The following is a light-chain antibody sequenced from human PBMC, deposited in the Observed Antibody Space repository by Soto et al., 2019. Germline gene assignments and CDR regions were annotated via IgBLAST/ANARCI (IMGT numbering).Light chain of an antibody. CDR3: QQHSNWPLT. V-gene: IGKV3-15*01. J-gene: IGKJ4*01. Sequence: EIVMTQSPATLSVSPGERATLSCRASQSVSSNLAWYQQKPGQAPRLLIYGASTRATGIPARFSGSGSGTDFTLTISRLESEDFAVYYCQQHSNWPLTFGGGTKVDI. CDR1: QSVSSN. CDR2: GAS.